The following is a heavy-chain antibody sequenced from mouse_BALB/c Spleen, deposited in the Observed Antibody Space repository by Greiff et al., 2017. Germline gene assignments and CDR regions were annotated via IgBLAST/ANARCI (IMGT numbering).Heavy chain of an antibody. CDR1: GFTFSSYA. CDR3: ARGRYGNYEGAMDY. D-gene: IGHD2-10*02. V-gene: IGHV5-6-5*01. J-gene: IGHJ4*01. Sequence: EVKVVESGGGLVKPGGSLKLSCAASGFTFSSYAMSWVRQTPEKRLEWVASISSGGSTYYPDSVKGRFTISRDNARNILYLQMSSLRSEDTAMYYCARGRYGNYEGAMDYWGQGTSVTVSS. CDR2: ISSGGST.